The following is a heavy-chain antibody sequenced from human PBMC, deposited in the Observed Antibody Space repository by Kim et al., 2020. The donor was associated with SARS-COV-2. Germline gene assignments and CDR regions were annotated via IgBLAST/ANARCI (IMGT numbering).Heavy chain of an antibody. CDR3: ARVYCSSTSCRPDTTYYGMDV. J-gene: IGHJ6*02. Sequence: GGSLRLSCAAFRFTFSSYSMNWVRQAPGKGLEWVSCISSTSSYIYYADSVKGRFTISRDNAKDSLYLQMNSLRAEDTAVYYCARVYCSSTSCRPDTTYYGMDVWGQGTTVTVSS. V-gene: IGHV3-21*01. D-gene: IGHD2-2*01. CDR1: RFTFSSYS. CDR2: ISSTSSYI.